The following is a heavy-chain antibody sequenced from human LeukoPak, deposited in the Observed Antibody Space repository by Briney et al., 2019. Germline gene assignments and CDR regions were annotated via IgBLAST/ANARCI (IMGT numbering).Heavy chain of an antibody. Sequence: LTGGSLRLSCTTSGFIFSNYGMHWVRQAPGKGLEWVAFIRHDGSNKYYADSVKGRCTISRDNSKNTLYLQMNNLRVEDTAVYYCAKPHIAAAAPNNWGRGTLVAVSS. CDR1: GFIFSNYG. D-gene: IGHD6-13*01. CDR3: AKPHIAAAAPNN. CDR2: IRHDGSNK. J-gene: IGHJ4*02. V-gene: IGHV3-30*02.